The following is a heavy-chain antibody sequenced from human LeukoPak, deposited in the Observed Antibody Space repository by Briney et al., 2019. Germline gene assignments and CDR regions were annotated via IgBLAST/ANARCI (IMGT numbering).Heavy chain of an antibody. CDR1: GGSTSPYY. J-gene: IGHJ2*01. CDR3: ARVPDDGDYGGWHFDL. CDR2: VYYTGTT. D-gene: IGHD4-17*01. Sequence: PPETLSLTCTVSGGSTSPYYWSCVRHPPGKGREWGGHVYYTGTTYYTPFLQSRVTISVDTSRNPFYMNLRSVTAADTAVYYCARVPDDGDYGGWHFDLWGRGTLVIVSS. V-gene: IGHV4-59*01.